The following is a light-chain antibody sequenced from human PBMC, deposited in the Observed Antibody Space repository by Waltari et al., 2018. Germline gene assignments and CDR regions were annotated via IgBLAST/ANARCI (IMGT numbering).Light chain of an antibody. CDR1: QGVSSY. Sequence: SVRASQGVSSYLAWYQQRPGQAPRLLIYSAANRATGIPARFSGSGSGTDFTLTISSLEPEDFAVYYCQQRSDWPRTFGQGTKVEIK. CDR3: QQRSDWPRT. CDR2: SAA. J-gene: IGKJ1*01. V-gene: IGKV3-11*01.